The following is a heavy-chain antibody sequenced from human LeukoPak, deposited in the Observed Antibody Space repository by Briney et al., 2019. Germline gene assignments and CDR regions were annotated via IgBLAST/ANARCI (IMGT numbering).Heavy chain of an antibody. V-gene: IGHV4-4*09. D-gene: IGHD4-23*01. CDR1: GGSISSYY. CDR3: ARVLHYGGNSEMDY. Sequence: PPETLSLTCTVSGGSISSYYWSWIRQPPGKGLEWIGYIYTSGSTNYNPSLKSRVTISVDTSKNQFSLKLSSVTAADTAVYYCARVLHYGGNSEMDYWGQGTLVTVSS. CDR2: IYTSGST. J-gene: IGHJ4*02.